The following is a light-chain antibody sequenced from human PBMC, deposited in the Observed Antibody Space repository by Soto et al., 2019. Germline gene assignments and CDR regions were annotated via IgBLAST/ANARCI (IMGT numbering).Light chain of an antibody. CDR2: DAS. Sequence: DIQRTQSPSTLSASVGDRVTITCRASQSISSWLAWYQQKPGKAPKLLIYDASSLGSGVPSRFSGSGSWTEFTLTISSLQPDDFATYYCQQYNSYPLTFGGGTKVDIK. V-gene: IGKV1-5*01. CDR1: QSISSW. J-gene: IGKJ4*01. CDR3: QQYNSYPLT.